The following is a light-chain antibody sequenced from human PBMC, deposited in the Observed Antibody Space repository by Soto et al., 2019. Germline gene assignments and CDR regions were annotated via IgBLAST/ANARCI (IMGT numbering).Light chain of an antibody. CDR3: QQYGSSPPWT. J-gene: IGKJ1*01. CDR2: LAS. CDR1: QSVSSSY. V-gene: IGKV3-20*01. Sequence: EIVLTQSPGTLSLSPGERATLSCRASQSVSSSYLAWYQQKPGQAPRLLIYLASSRATGIPDRFSGSGSGTDFTLTISRLEPEDFVVYYCQQYGSSPPWTFGQGTKVEIK.